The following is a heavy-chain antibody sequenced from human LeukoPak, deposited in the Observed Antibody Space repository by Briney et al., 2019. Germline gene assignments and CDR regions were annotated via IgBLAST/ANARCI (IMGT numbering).Heavy chain of an antibody. D-gene: IGHD2-15*01. J-gene: IGHJ5*02. Sequence: ASVKVSCKASGYTFNGHGITWVRQAPGQGLEWMGWISVYNGNTNYAQKLQGRVTMTTDTPTSTAYMELSSLRSEDTAVYYCARGSHMCSGGSCYSMPWFDPWGQGTLVTVSS. V-gene: IGHV1-18*01. CDR2: ISVYNGNT. CDR3: ARGSHMCSGGSCYSMPWFDP. CDR1: GYTFNGHG.